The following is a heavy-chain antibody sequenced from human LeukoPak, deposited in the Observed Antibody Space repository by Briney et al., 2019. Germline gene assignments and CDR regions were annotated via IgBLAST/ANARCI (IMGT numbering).Heavy chain of an antibody. CDR2: IYYTGST. CDR1: GGSINNYY. D-gene: IGHD3-9*01. Sequence: SETLSLTCTVSGGSINNYYWSWIRQPPGKGLEWIGFIYYTGSTTYNPSLKSRITISLDTSKTQFSLRLSSVTATDTAVYYCARAGYSHGTGYYFDYWGQGTLVTVSS. V-gene: IGHV4-59*01. CDR3: ARAGYSHGTGYYFDY. J-gene: IGHJ4*02.